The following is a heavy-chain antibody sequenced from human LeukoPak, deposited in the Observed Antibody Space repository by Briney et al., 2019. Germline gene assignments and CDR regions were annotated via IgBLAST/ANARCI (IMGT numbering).Heavy chain of an antibody. J-gene: IGHJ6*02. D-gene: IGHD3-16*02. CDR3: ASTYYDYVWGSYRFYGMDV. CDR1: GYTFTGYY. Sequence: ASVKVSCKASGYTFTGYYMHWVRQAPGQGLDWMGWINPNSGGTNYAQKFQGRVTMTRDTSISTAYMELSRLRSDDTAVYYCASTYYDYVWGSYRFYGMDVWGQGTTVTVSS. V-gene: IGHV1-2*02. CDR2: INPNSGGT.